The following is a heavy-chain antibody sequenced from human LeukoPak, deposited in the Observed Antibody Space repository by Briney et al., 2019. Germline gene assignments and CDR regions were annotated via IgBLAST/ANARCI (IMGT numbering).Heavy chain of an antibody. CDR2: MNPNSGNT. D-gene: IGHD3-22*01. CDR1: GYTFTSYD. CDR3: ARMPPFYYDSSGSD. Sequence: GASVKVSCKASGYTFTSYDINWVRQATGQGLEWMGWMNPNSGNTGYAQKFQGRVTMTRNTSISTAYMELSSLRSEDTAVYYCARMPPFYYDSSGSDWGQGTLVTVSS. V-gene: IGHV1-8*02. J-gene: IGHJ4*02.